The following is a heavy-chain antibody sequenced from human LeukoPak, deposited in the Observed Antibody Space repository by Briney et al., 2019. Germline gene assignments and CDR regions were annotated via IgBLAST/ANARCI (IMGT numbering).Heavy chain of an antibody. J-gene: IGHJ4*02. CDR3: AREYRAGTIIDY. D-gene: IGHD6-19*01. CDR1: GGSISSGGYY. CDR2: IYYSGST. Sequence: SQTLSLTCTVSGGSISSGGYYWSCIRQPPGQGREGIRYIYYSGSTYYNPSLKSRVTISVDTSKNQFSLKLSSVTAADTAVYYCAREYRAGTIIDYWGQGTLVTVSS. V-gene: IGHV4-30-4*08.